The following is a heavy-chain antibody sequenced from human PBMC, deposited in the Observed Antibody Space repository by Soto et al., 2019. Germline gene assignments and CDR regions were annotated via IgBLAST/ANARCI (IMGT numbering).Heavy chain of an antibody. D-gene: IGHD6-13*01. Sequence: GGSLRLSCAPYGFIFSTYSINWVRQAPGKGLEWVSTLSSNSAYIYYTDALRGRFTISRDNAKNSLHLQMNSLRAEDTAVYYCTRDASRDSSARGWFDPWGPGTLVTVSS. CDR2: LSSNSAYI. CDR3: TRDASRDSSARGWFDP. J-gene: IGHJ5*02. V-gene: IGHV3-21*01. CDR1: GFIFSTYS.